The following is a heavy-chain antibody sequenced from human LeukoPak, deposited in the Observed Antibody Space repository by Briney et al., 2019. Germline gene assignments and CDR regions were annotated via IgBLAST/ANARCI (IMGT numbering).Heavy chain of an antibody. CDR1: GFTFSDYY. CDR2: ISSSGSTI. V-gene: IGHV3-11*01. CDR3: ARDSSYSSGWYYLDY. D-gene: IGHD6-19*01. Sequence: AGGSLRLSCAASGFTFSDYYMSWIRQAPGMGLEWVSYISSSGSTIYYADSVKGRFTISRDNAKNSLYLQMNSLRAEDTAVYYCARDSSYSSGWYYLDYWGQGTLVAVSS. J-gene: IGHJ4*02.